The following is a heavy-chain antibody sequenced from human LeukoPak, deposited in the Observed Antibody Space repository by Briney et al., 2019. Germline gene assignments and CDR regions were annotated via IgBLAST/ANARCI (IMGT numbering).Heavy chain of an antibody. D-gene: IGHD3-3*01. Sequence: ASVKVSCKASGYTFTNSAMNWVRQAPGQGLEWMGWINTNTGKPTYAQGFTGRFVFSLDTSVRTAYLQINSLKAEDTAAYYCARGLSNAGDFWSGYYTFDYWGQGTLVTVSS. CDR2: INTNTGKP. CDR3: ARGLSNAGDFWSGYYTFDY. V-gene: IGHV7-4-1*02. CDR1: GYTFTNSA. J-gene: IGHJ4*02.